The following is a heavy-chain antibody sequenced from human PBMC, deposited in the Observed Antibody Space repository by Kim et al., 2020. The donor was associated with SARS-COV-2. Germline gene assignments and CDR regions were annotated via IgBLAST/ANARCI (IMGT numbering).Heavy chain of an antibody. CDR2: ISYDGSNK. CDR1: GFTFSSYG. D-gene: IGHD4-4*01. V-gene: IGHV3-30*03. CDR3: ATPRIHYSNYGCLGY. J-gene: IGHJ4*02. Sequence: GGSLRLSCAASGFTFSSYGMHWVRQAPGKGLEWVAVISYDGSNKYYADSVKGRFTISRDNSKNTLYLQMNSLRAEDTAVYYCATPRIHYSNYGCLGYWGQGTLVTVSS.